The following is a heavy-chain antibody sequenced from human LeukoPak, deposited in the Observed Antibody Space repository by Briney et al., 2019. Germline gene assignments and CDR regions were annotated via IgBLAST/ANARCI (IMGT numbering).Heavy chain of an antibody. J-gene: IGHJ4*02. Sequence: GGSLRLSCAASGFTFDDYAMHWVRQVPGKGLEWVSGISWNSGSIGYADSVKGRFTISRDNAKNSLYLQMNSLRAEDTALYYCAKDMRAGYSSSWYGDYHCGFDYWGQGTLVTVSS. V-gene: IGHV3-9*01. CDR2: ISWNSGSI. D-gene: IGHD6-13*01. CDR3: AKDMRAGYSSSWYGDYHCGFDY. CDR1: GFTFDDYA.